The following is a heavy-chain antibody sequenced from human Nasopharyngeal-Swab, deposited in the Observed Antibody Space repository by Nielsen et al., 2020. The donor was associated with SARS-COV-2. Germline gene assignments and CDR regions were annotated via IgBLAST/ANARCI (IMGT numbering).Heavy chain of an antibody. J-gene: IGHJ5*02. Sequence: SVQDSCKASGFTFTSSAMQWVRQARAQRLEWIGWIVVGSGNTNYAQKFQERVTITRDMSTSTAYMELSSLRSEDTAVYYCAAVENYGDYVALDPWGQGTLVTVSS. D-gene: IGHD4-17*01. CDR3: AAVENYGDYVALDP. CDR2: IVVGSGNT. CDR1: GFTFTSSA. V-gene: IGHV1-58*02.